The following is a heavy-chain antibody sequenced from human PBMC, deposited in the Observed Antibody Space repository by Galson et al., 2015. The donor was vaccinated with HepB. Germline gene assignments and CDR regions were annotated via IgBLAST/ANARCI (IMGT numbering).Heavy chain of an antibody. J-gene: IGHJ6*02. D-gene: IGHD6-13*01. CDR1: GYSFTSYW. CDR2: IDPSDSYT. CDR3: ARHDSSSWSDSLYYYGMDV. V-gene: IGHV5-10-1*01. Sequence: QSGAEVKKPGESLRISCKGSGYSFTSYWISWVRQMPGKGLEWMGRIDPSDSYTNYSPSFQGHVTISADKSISTAYLQWSSLKASDTAMYYCARHDSSSWSDSLYYYGMDVWGQGTTVTVSS.